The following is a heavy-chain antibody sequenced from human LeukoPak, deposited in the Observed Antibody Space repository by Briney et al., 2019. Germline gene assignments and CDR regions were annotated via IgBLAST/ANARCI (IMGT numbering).Heavy chain of an antibody. V-gene: IGHV3-30*04. Sequence: GGSLRLSCAASGFTLSSHAIHWVRQAPGKGLEWVALISYDGNIKYYADSVKGRFTISRDNSKNTLSLQMNSLRAEDTAVYYCAKDSGWLRFHYWGQGTLVTVSS. CDR1: GFTLSSHA. CDR3: AKDSGWLRFHY. J-gene: IGHJ4*02. CDR2: ISYDGNIK. D-gene: IGHD5-12*01.